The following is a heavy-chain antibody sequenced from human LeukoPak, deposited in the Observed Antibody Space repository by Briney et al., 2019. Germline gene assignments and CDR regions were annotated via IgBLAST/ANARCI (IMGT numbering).Heavy chain of an antibody. CDR2: IKHIGST. D-gene: IGHD3-16*02. CDR3: ARAGQDYIWGSYRYYFDY. J-gene: IGHJ4*02. CDR1: AGSFSGYY. V-gene: IGHV4-34*01. Sequence: SQTLSLTCAVYAGSFSGYYWSWISQPPGKWLEWIGEIKHIGSTNYNPSIKSRVTISGDPYKNHFSLKLSSVTAANTAVYYCARAGQDYIWGSYRYYFDYWGQGTLVTVSS.